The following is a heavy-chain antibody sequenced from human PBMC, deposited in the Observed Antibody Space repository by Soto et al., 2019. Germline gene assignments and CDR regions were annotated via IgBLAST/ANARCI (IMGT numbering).Heavy chain of an antibody. J-gene: IGHJ5*02. CDR2: MNPNSGNT. D-gene: IGHD2-15*01. CDR1: GYTFTSYD. V-gene: IGHV1-8*01. CDR3: ARDPGYCSGGSCHSNWFDP. Sequence: ASVKVSCKASGYTFTSYDINWVRQATGQGLEWMGWMNPNSGNTGYAQKFQGRVTMTRNTSISTAYMELSSLRSDDTAVYYCARDPGYCSGGSCHSNWFDPWGQGPPVTVSS.